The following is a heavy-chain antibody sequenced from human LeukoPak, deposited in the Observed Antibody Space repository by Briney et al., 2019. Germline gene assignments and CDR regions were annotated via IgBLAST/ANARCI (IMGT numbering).Heavy chain of an antibody. CDR2: IYYSGST. CDR3: ARDLGGMDV. J-gene: IGHJ6*02. CDR1: GGSISSSSNY. Sequence: SETLSLTCTVSGGSISSSSNYWDWVRQHPGKGLEWIGYIYYSGSTYYNPSLKSRVTISVDTSKNQFSLKLSSVTAADTAVYYCARDLGGMDVWGQGTTVTVSS. D-gene: IGHD3-3*01. V-gene: IGHV4-31*03.